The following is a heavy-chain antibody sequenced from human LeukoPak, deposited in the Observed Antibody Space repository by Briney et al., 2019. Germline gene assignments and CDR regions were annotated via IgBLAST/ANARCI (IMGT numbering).Heavy chain of an antibody. Sequence: PSETLSLTCTVSGGSISSYYWSWIRQPPAKGLEWIGYIYYSGSTNYNPSLKSRVTISVDTSKNQFSLKLSSVTAADTAVYYCAREVNGLDYWGQGTLVTVSS. CDR3: AREVNGLDY. CDR2: IYYSGST. J-gene: IGHJ4*02. V-gene: IGHV4-59*01. CDR1: GGSISSYY.